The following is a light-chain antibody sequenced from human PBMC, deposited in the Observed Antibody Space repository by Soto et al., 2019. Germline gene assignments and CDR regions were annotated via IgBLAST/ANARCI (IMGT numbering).Light chain of an antibody. Sequence: EVVMTQSPATLSVSPGERVTLSCRASQSINAHLAWYQQKPGQAPRLLIHGASTRATGIPARFRGSGFGTEFILTISSLQSEDFAFYYCQQYNTWLWTFGQGTKVEIQ. V-gene: IGKV3-15*01. CDR1: QSINAH. CDR3: QQYNTWLWT. J-gene: IGKJ1*01. CDR2: GAS.